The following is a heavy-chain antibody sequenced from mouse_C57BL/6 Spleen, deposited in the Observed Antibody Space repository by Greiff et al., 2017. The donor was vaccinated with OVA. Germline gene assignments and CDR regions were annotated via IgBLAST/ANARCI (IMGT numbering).Heavy chain of an antibody. CDR3: ARFTTVEGYYFDY. J-gene: IGHJ2*01. Sequence: QVQLQQSGPELVKPGASVKISCKASGYAFSSSWMNWVKQRPGKGLEWIGRIYPGDGDTNYNGKFKGKATLTADKSSSTAYMQLSSLTSEDSAVYCCARFTTVEGYYFDYWGQGTTLTVSS. V-gene: IGHV1-82*01. CDR2: IYPGDGDT. CDR1: GYAFSSSW. D-gene: IGHD1-1*01.